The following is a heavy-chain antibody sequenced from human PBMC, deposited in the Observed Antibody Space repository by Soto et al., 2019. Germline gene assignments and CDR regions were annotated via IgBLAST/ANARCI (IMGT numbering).Heavy chain of an antibody. CDR1: GFSLTTAGVG. D-gene: IGHD3-10*01. V-gene: IGHV2-5*02. CDR3: AHSRNLITEDAQVGDFDY. J-gene: IGHJ4*02. CDR2: MYWDDDE. Sequence: QINLKESGPTLVKPTQTLTLTCSFSGFSLTTAGVGAGWVRQSTGEALEWLALMYWDDDESYSLSLKTRLTISKNTCKNQVGLRITYMAPVDTATYECAHSRNLITEDAQVGDFDYGGQGTLVTVSS.